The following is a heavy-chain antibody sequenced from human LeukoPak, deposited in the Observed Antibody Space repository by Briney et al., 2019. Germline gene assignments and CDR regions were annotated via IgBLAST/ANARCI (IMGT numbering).Heavy chain of an antibody. CDR2: IRSKLYGGTT. Sequence: GGSLRLSCTASGFTFGDYAMSWVRQAPGKGLEWVGFIRSKLYGGTTEHAASVKGRFTTSRDDSKSIAYLQMNSLKTEDTAMYFCIRPRYYYDSSGRILDYWGQGPLVTVSS. D-gene: IGHD3-22*01. CDR1: GFTFGDYA. V-gene: IGHV3-49*04. J-gene: IGHJ4*02. CDR3: IRPRYYYDSSGRILDY.